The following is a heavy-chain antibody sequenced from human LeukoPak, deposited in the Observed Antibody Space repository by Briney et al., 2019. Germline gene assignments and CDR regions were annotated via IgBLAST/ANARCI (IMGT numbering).Heavy chain of an antibody. CDR3: ARYCTNGVCYRPNWFDP. V-gene: IGHV4-34*01. CDR1: GGSFSGYY. Sequence: SETLSLTCAVYGGSFSGYYWSWIRQPPGKGLEWIGEINHSGSNNYNPSLKSRVTISVDTSKNQFSLKLSSVTAADTAVYYCARYCTNGVCYRPNWFDPWGQGTLVTVSS. J-gene: IGHJ5*02. CDR2: INHSGSN. D-gene: IGHD2-8*01.